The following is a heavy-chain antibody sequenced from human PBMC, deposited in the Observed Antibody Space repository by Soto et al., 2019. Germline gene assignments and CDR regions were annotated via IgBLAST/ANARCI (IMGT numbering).Heavy chain of an antibody. J-gene: IGHJ5*02. Sequence: SETLSLTCTVSGGSISSYYWSWIRQPPGKGLEWIGYIYYSGSTNYNPSLKSRVTISVDTSKNQFSLKLSSVTAADTAVYYCARDQVEWQGDWFDPWGQGTLVTVSS. D-gene: IGHD3-3*01. V-gene: IGHV4-59*01. CDR2: IYYSGST. CDR3: ARDQVEWQGDWFDP. CDR1: GGSISSYY.